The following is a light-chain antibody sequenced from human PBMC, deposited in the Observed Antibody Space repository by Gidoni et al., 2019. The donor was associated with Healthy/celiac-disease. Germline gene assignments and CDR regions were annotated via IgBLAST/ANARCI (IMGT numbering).Light chain of an antibody. Sequence: DIQMTQSPSTLSASVGDRVTITCRARQSISSYLNWYQQKPGKAPMLLFYAASSLQSGVPSRFSGSGSGTYFTLTISILQPEYFATYYCQHSYSTPRTFGPXTKVDIK. CDR1: QSISSY. V-gene: IGKV1-39*01. CDR3: QHSYSTPRT. J-gene: IGKJ3*01. CDR2: AAS.